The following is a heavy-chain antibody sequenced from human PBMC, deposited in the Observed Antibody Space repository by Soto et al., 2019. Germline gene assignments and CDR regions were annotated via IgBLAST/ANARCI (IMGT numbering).Heavy chain of an antibody. V-gene: IGHV1-69*04. J-gene: IGHJ1*01. D-gene: IGHD3-22*01. CDR2: IIPILGIA. Sequence: SVKVSCKASGGTFSSYTISWVRQAPGQGLEWMGRIIPILGIANYAQKFQGRVTITADKSTSTAYMELSSLRSEDTAVYYCAIDLDYYDRRGYFSPWGQGSLVTVSS. CDR1: GGTFSSYT. CDR3: AIDLDYYDRRGYFSP.